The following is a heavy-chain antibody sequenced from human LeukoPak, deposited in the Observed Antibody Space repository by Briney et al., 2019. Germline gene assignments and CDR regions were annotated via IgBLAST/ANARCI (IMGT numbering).Heavy chain of an antibody. Sequence: ASVKVSCKASGYTFTSYYMHWVRQAPGQGLEWMGIINPSGGSTSYAQKFQGRVTMTRDMSTSTVYMELSSLRSEDTAVYYCAARDCSGGSCRDDAFDIWGQGTMVTVSS. D-gene: IGHD2-15*01. CDR2: INPSGGST. J-gene: IGHJ3*02. CDR1: GYTFTSYY. CDR3: AARDCSGGSCRDDAFDI. V-gene: IGHV1-46*01.